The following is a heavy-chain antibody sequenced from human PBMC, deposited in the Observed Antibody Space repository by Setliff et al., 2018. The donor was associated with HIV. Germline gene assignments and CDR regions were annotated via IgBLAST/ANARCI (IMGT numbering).Heavy chain of an antibody. CDR3: ARGSVSVDTAMVDDY. CDR1: GGSISSGSYY. D-gene: IGHD5-18*01. CDR2: IYTSGST. Sequence: SETLSLTCTVSGGSISSGSYYWSWIRQPAGKGLEWIGRIYTSGSTNYNPSLKSRVTISVDTSKNQFSLKLSSVTAADTAVYYCARGSVSVDTAMVDDYWGQGTLVTVSS. V-gene: IGHV4-61*02. J-gene: IGHJ4*02.